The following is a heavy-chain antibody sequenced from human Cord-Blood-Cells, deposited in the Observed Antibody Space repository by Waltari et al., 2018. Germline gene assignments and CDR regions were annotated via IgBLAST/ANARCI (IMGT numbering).Heavy chain of an antibody. Sequence: LQLQESGPGLVKPSETLSLTCTVSGGSISSSRYNWGLIRQPPGKGLEWLGSSYYSGGTYYNPSLKSRVTISVDTSKNQFSLKLSSVTAADTAVYYCARLATFGGVIVDYWDQGTLVTVSS. D-gene: IGHD3-16*02. CDR3: ARLATFGGVIVDY. J-gene: IGHJ4*02. CDR1: GGSISSSRYN. CDR2: SYYSGGT. V-gene: IGHV4-39*01.